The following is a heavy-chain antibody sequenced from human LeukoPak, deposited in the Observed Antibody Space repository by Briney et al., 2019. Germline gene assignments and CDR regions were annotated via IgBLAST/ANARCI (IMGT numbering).Heavy chain of an antibody. J-gene: IGHJ4*02. CDR2: ISTYHGDT. CDR1: GYTFPIYG. Sequence: ASVKVSCKASGYTFPIYGISGVRQAPGQGLEWVGWISTYHGDTNYAQKHQGRVTMTTDTSTSTAYMELRSLRSDDTAVYYCARGGYYYDRSGYRFDYWGQGTLVTVSS. V-gene: IGHV1-18*01. CDR3: ARGGYYYDRSGYRFDY. D-gene: IGHD3-22*01.